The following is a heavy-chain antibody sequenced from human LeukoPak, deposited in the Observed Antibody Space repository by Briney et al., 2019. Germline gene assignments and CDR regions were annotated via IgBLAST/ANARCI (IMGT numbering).Heavy chain of an antibody. J-gene: IGHJ4*02. D-gene: IGHD3-3*01. V-gene: IGHV3-30*04. Sequence: GGSLRLSCAASGFTFSSYAMHWVRQAPGKGLEWVAVISYDGSNKYYADSVKGRFTISRDNSKNTLYLQMNSLRAEDTAVYYCARDGRPYYDFWSGYAAFDYWGQGTLVTVSS. CDR3: ARDGRPYYDFWSGYAAFDY. CDR2: ISYDGSNK. CDR1: GFTFSSYA.